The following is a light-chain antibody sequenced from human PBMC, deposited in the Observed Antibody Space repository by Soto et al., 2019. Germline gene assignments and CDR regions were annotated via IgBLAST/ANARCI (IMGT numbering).Light chain of an antibody. CDR2: EVS. CDR3: SSYTSSSPVV. J-gene: IGLJ2*01. V-gene: IGLV2-14*01. CDR1: SSDVGGYNY. Sequence: QSALTQPASVSGSPGQSITISCTGTSSDVGGYNYVSWYQQHPGKAPKLMIYEVSNRPSGVSNRFSGSKSGNTASLTISGLQAADEADYYCSSYTSSSPVVFGGGTKVTVL.